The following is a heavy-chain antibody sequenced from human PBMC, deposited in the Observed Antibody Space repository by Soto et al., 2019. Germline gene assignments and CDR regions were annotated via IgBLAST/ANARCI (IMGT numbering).Heavy chain of an antibody. CDR3: QRHTDSYEISGYAQLGN. CDR2: IYDSGST. CDR1: GGPISSSSYY. V-gene: IGHV4-39*01. J-gene: IGHJ4*02. D-gene: IGHD3-22*01. Sequence: PSETLSLTCTVSGGPISSSSYYWGWIRQPPGKGLAWIGSIYDSGSTYYNPSLKSRVTISVDTSKNQFSLKLSSVTAAGTAVYYCQRHTDSYEISGYAQLGNLGQGTLVTV.